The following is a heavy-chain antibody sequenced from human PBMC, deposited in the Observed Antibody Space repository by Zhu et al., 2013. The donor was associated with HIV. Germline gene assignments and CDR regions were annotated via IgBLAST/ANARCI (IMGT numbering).Heavy chain of an antibody. V-gene: IGHV1-18*01. CDR3: ARDRQYYYDSSGYPALFDY. CDR2: ISAYNGNT. D-gene: IGHD3-22*01. J-gene: IGHJ4*02. CDR1: GYTFTSYG. Sequence: QVQLVQSGAEVKKPGASVKVSCKASGYTFTSYGISWVRQAPGQGLEWMGWISAYNGNTNYAQKLQGRVTMTTDTSTSTAYMELRSLRSDDTAVYYCARDRQYYYDSSGYPALFDYWGQGTLVTVSS.